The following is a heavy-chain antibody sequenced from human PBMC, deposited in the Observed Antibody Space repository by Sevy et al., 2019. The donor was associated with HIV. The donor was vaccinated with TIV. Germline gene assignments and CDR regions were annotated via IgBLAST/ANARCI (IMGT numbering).Heavy chain of an antibody. D-gene: IGHD3-10*01. V-gene: IGHV3-30-3*01. J-gene: IGHJ4*02. Sequence: GGSLRLSCAASGFTFSSYAMHWVRQAPGKGLEWVAVISYDGSNKYYADSVKGRFTISRDNSKNMLYLQMNSLRAEDTAVYYCAREEDSGYWGQGTLVTVSS. CDR3: AREEDSGY. CDR2: ISYDGSNK. CDR1: GFTFSSYA.